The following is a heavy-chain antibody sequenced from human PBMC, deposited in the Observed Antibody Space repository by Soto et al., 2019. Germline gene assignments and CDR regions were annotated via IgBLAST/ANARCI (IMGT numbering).Heavy chain of an antibody. CDR3: ARHLLLYYYDSSGYYLRDAFDI. CDR1: GGSISSGDYY. CDR2: IYYSGST. V-gene: IGHV4-30-4*01. Sequence: PSETLSLTCTVSGGSISSGDYYWSWIRQPPGKGLEWIGYIYYSGSTYYNPSLKSRVTISVDTSKNQFSLKLSSVTAADTAMYYCARHLLLYYYDSSGYYLRDAFDIWGQGTMVTVSS. J-gene: IGHJ3*02. D-gene: IGHD3-22*01.